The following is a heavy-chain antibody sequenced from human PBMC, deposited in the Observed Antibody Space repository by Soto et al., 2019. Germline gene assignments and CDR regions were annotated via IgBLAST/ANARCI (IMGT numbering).Heavy chain of an antibody. CDR1: GGSFRNYY. D-gene: IGHD5-18*01. V-gene: IGHV4-34*01. J-gene: IGHJ4*02. CDR3: ARAFTSMGLFDY. CDR2: VNHSGEA. Sequence: SETLSLTCGVYGGSFRNYYWIWVRQPPGKGLEWIGEVNHSGEATYNPSLKSRVSISGDWSKNQFSLKLNSVTAADTAVYYCARAFTSMGLFDYWGPGTLVTVSS.